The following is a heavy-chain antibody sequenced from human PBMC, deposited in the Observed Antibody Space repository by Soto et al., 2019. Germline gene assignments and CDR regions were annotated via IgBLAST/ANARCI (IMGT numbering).Heavy chain of an antibody. CDR1: GFTFSSYG. CDR3: ANGASSGWMVFDY. V-gene: IGHV3-30*18. Sequence: GGSLRLSCAASGFTFSSYGMHWVRQAPGKGLEWVAVISYDGSNKYYADSVKGRFTISRDNSKNTLYLQMNSLRAEDTAVYYCANGASSGWMVFDYWGQGTLVTVSS. J-gene: IGHJ4*02. D-gene: IGHD6-19*01. CDR2: ISYDGSNK.